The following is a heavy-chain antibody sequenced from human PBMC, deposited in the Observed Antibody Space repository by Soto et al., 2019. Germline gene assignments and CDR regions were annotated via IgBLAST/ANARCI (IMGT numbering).Heavy chain of an antibody. V-gene: IGHV1-69*02. D-gene: IGHD1-26*01. CDR1: GGTFSSYT. Sequence: QVQLVQSGAEVKKPGSSVKVSCKASGGTFSSYTISWVRQAPGQGLEWMGRIIPILGIANYAQKFQGRVTITADKSPGTGYNEVDQLKSWENGGYFFSGSPIFRYPDYFRMDLLGPGTTVTVFS. CDR3: SGSPIFRYPDYFRMDL. CDR2: IIPILGIA. J-gene: IGHJ6*01.